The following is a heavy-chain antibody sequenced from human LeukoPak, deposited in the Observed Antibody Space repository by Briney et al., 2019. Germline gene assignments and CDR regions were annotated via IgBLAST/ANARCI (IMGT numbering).Heavy chain of an antibody. D-gene: IGHD3-10*01. CDR3: ARGRNIYGSGNRLDY. CDR2: INHIGGT. V-gene: IGHV4-34*01. CDR1: GGSFSGYY. J-gene: IGHJ4*02. Sequence: SETLSLTCAVYGGSFSGYYWSWIRQPPGKGLEWIGEINHIGGTNYNPSLKSRVTISVDTSKNQFSLKLSSVTAADTAVYYCARGRNIYGSGNRLDYWGQGTLVTVSS.